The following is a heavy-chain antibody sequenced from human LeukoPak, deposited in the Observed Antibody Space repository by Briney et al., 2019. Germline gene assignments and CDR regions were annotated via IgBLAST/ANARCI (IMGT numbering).Heavy chain of an antibody. D-gene: IGHD6-19*01. CDR3: ARDGREQWLVPGYYYGMDV. CDR1: GYTFTSYA. Sequence: ASVKVSCKASGYTFTSYAMHWVRQAPGQRLEWMGWINAGNGNTKYSQKFQGGVTITRDTSASTAYMELSSLGSEDTAVYYCARDGREQWLVPGYYYGMDVWGQGTTVTVSS. V-gene: IGHV1-3*01. J-gene: IGHJ6*02. CDR2: INAGNGNT.